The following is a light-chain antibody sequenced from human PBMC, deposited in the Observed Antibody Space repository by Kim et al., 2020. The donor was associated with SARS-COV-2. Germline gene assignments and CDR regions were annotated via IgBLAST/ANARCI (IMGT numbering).Light chain of an antibody. J-gene: IGLJ2*01. V-gene: IGLV2-23*01. CDR3: CSYAGSSTVV. CDR2: EGS. CDR1: SSDVGSYNL. Sequence: GQSITISCTGTSSDVGSYNLVSWYQQHPGKAPKLMIYEGSRRPSGVSNRFSGFKSGNTASLTISGLQAEDEADYYCCSYAGSSTVVFGGGTQLTVL.